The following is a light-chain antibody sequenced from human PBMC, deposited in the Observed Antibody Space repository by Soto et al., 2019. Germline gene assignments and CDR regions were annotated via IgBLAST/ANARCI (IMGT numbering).Light chain of an antibody. Sequence: LLTQTPLSLSVAPGQPASISCKSSHSLLHITGETFLFWYLQKPGQSPQLLIYEVSTRVSGVPDRFSGSGSGTDFTLEISRVETDDVGIYYCMQSTQLPPTFGQGTRLEIK. CDR1: HSLLHITGETF. J-gene: IGKJ5*01. CDR3: MQSTQLPPT. CDR2: EVS. V-gene: IGKV2D-29*02.